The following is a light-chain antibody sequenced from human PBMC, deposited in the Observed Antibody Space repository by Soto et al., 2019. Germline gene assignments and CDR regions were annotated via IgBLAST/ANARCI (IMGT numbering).Light chain of an antibody. CDR1: TNDVGSYDV. CDR2: EVS. V-gene: IGLV2-23*02. CDR3: CSYAGSRTFWV. Sequence: QSVLTQPASVSGPPGQSITISCTGTTNDVGSYDVVSWYQQYPGKAPKLMIYEVSQRPSGVSSRFSGSKSGNTASLTISGLRAEDAAHYYCCSYAGSRTFWVFGGGTKVTVL. J-gene: IGLJ3*02.